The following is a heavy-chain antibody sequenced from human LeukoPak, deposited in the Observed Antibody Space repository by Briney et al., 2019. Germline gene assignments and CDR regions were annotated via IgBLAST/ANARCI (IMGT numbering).Heavy chain of an antibody. Sequence: SETLSLTCTVSGGSISSYYWSWIRQPPGKGLEWIGYIYYSGSTNYNPSLKSRVTISVDTSKNQFSLKLSSVTAADTAVYYCARDLRPGTQFKAVAAPPENWFDPWGQGTLVTVSS. J-gene: IGHJ5*02. V-gene: IGHV4-59*01. CDR2: IYYSGST. CDR3: ARDLRPGTQFKAVAAPPENWFDP. D-gene: IGHD6-19*01. CDR1: GGSISSYY.